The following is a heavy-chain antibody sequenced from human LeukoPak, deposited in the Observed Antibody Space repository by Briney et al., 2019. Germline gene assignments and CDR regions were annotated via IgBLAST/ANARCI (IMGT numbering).Heavy chain of an antibody. V-gene: IGHV4-31*03. CDR3: ARQGSGSHKD. D-gene: IGHD1-26*01. CDR1: GGSISSGGYY. J-gene: IGHJ4*02. CDR2: IYYSGST. Sequence: SQTLSLTCTVSGGSISSGGYYWSWIRQHPGKGLEWIGYIYYSGSTNYNPSLKSRVTISVDTSKNQFSLKLSSVTAADTAVYYCARQGSGSHKDWGQGTLVTVSS.